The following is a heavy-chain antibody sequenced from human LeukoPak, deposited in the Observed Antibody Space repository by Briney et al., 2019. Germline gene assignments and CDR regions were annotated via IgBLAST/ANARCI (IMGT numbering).Heavy chain of an antibody. V-gene: IGHV1-2*02. CDR3: ARDDYYYGSGSYNY. Sequence: GASVKVSCKASGYTFTGYYMHWVRQAPGQGLEWMGWINPNSGGTNYAQKFQGRVTMTRDTSISTAYMELSRLRSDDTAVYYCARDDYYYGSGSYNYWGQGTLVTVSS. D-gene: IGHD3-10*01. CDR2: INPNSGGT. J-gene: IGHJ4*02. CDR1: GYTFTGYY.